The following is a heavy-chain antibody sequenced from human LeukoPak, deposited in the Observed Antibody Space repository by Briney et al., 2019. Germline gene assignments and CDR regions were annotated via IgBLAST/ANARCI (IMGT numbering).Heavy chain of an antibody. D-gene: IGHD3-3*01. Sequence: AGGSLRLSCATSGFTFSNYAMSWVRQAPGKGLEWVSAIGAGGNTYYADSVKGRFTISRDNSKNMDYLQMNSLTAEDTAVYYCAKHWSGHKTFDYWGQGTLVTVSS. CDR1: GFTFSNYA. J-gene: IGHJ4*02. V-gene: IGHV3-23*01. CDR2: IGAGGNT. CDR3: AKHWSGHKTFDY.